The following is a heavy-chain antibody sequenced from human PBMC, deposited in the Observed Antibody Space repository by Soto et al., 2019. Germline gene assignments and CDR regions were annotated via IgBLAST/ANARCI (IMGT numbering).Heavy chain of an antibody. D-gene: IGHD4-17*01. V-gene: IGHV4-34*01. Sequence: SETLSLTCAVYGGSFSGYYWSWIRQPPGKGLEWIGEINHSGSTNYNPSLKSRVTISVDTSKNQFSLKLSSVTAADTAVYYCARADEATVTTRLDYWGQGTLVTVSS. CDR2: INHSGST. CDR1: GGSFSGYY. J-gene: IGHJ4*02. CDR3: ARADEATVTTRLDY.